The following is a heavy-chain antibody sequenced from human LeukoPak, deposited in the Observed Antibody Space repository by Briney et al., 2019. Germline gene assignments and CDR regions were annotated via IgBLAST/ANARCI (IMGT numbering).Heavy chain of an antibody. D-gene: IGHD1-14*01. CDR1: GYTFTNXX. J-gene: IGHJ4*02. V-gene: IGHV1-8*01. CDR2: MNPNTGNT. CDR3: ARVIGPGKTGKYYFDY. Sequence: ASVXXXCKAXGYTFTNXXXXWVRXXTXXGXEXMXXMNPNTGNTAYAQKFQGRVSMTGDTSISTAYMELSSLRSDDTAVYYCARVIGPGKTGKYYFDYWGQGTLVTVSS.